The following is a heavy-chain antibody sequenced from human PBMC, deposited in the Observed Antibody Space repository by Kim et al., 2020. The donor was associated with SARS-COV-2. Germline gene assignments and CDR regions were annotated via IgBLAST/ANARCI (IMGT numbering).Heavy chain of an antibody. V-gene: IGHV3-30*02. J-gene: IGHJ4*02. Sequence: DSVKGRLTISRDNAKNTLFLQMASLRAEDTAVYYCAKTNLRAYTYVPIFDSWGQGSLVTVSS. D-gene: IGHD5-18*01. CDR3: AKTNLRAYTYVPIFDS.